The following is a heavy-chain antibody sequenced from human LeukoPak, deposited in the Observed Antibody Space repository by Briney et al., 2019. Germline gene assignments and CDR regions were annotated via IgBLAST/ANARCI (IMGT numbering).Heavy chain of an antibody. V-gene: IGHV3-23*01. CDR2: IDNGGTT. CDR3: AKMRGHPREAYYFDS. Sequence: GALRLSCSASGFTFSSFALGWVRQAPGEGLEWVLSIDNGGTTYYAGSVKGRFTISRDNSKNTLYLQVNSLRAEDTAVYYCAKMRGHPREAYYFDSWGQGALVTVSS. CDR1: GFTFSSFA. D-gene: IGHD1-26*01. J-gene: IGHJ4*02.